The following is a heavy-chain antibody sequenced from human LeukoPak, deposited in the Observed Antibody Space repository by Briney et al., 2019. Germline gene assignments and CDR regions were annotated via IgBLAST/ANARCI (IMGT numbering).Heavy chain of an antibody. CDR2: IYYSGGT. CDR1: GGSISSGDYY. V-gene: IGHV4-30-4*01. CDR3: ARRYYDILTGYPYYFDY. Sequence: PSETLSLTCTVSGGSISSGDYYWSWIRQPPGKGLGWIGYIYYSGGTYYNPSLKSRVTISVDTSKNQFSLKLSSVTAADTAVYYCARRYYDILTGYPYYFDYWGQGTLVTVSS. J-gene: IGHJ4*02. D-gene: IGHD3-9*01.